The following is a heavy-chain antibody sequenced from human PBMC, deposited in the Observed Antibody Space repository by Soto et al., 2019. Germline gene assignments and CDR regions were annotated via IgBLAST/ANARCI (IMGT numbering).Heavy chain of an antibody. J-gene: IGHJ6*02. D-gene: IGHD3-3*01. Sequence: SVKVSCKASGGTFSSYAISWVRQAPGQGLEWMGGIIPIFGTANYAQKFQGRVTITADESTSTAYMELSSLRSEDTAVYYCARNTYYDFWSGYPEYYYYGMDVWGQGTTVTVS. CDR2: IIPIFGTA. CDR3: ARNTYYDFWSGYPEYYYYGMDV. V-gene: IGHV1-69*13. CDR1: GGTFSSYA.